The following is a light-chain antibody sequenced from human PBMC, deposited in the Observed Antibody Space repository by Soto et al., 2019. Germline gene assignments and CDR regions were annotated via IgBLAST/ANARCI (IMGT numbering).Light chain of an antibody. CDR2: AAS. CDR1: QSISNY. CDR3: QQSYSTPPIN. J-gene: IGKJ1*01. V-gene: IGKV1-39*01. Sequence: DIQITQSPSSLSASVGDRVTITCRASQSISNYLNWYQQKPGKAPKLLIYAASSLQSGVPSRFSGSGSGTDFTLTISSLQPEDFATYYCQQSYSTPPINFGQGTKVDI.